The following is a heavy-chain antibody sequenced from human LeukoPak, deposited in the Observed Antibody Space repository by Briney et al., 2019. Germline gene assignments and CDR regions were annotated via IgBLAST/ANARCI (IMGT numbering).Heavy chain of an antibody. D-gene: IGHD3-3*01. CDR2: INNVRSHI. CDR3: AKLPEFWSGYYYYFDY. J-gene: IGHJ4*02. Sequence: GGSLRLSCAASGFTFSTSAMNWVRQAPGKGLEWVSSINNVRSHIYYADSVRGRFTISRDNANNVLCLQMNSLRAEGTAVYYCAKLPEFWSGYYYYFDYWGQGTLVTVSS. V-gene: IGHV3-21*06. CDR1: GFTFSTSA.